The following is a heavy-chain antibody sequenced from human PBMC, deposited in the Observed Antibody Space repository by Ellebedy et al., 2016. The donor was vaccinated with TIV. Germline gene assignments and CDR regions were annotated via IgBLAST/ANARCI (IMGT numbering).Heavy chain of an antibody. CDR3: ARYESASMVIEY. CDR2: IKQDGSGK. J-gene: IGHJ4*02. Sequence: GGSLRLSXAASGFSFSTYWMSWVRQAPGKGLEWVANIKQDGSGKYYVDSVKGRVTISRDNAKNSLSLQMNSLRAEDTAVYYCARYESASMVIEYWGQGTLVTVSS. D-gene: IGHD4-23*01. V-gene: IGHV3-7*01. CDR1: GFSFSTYW.